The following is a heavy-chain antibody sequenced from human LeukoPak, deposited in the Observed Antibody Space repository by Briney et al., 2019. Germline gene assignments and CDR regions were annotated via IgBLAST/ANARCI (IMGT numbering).Heavy chain of an antibody. J-gene: IGHJ4*02. CDR3: ARDRFRSGAQVVVAATLGY. CDR2: ISAYNGNT. D-gene: IGHD2-15*01. V-gene: IGHV1-18*01. Sequence: APVKVSCKASGYTFTSYGISWVRQAPGQGLEWMGWISAYNGNTNYAQKLQGRVTMTTDTSTSTAYMELRSLRSDDTAVYYCARDRFRSGAQVVVAATLGYWGQGTLVTVSS. CDR1: GYTFTSYG.